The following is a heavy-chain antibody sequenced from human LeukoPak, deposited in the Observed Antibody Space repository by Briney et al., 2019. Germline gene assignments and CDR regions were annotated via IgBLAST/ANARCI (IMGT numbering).Heavy chain of an antibody. Sequence: GGSLRLSCAASGFTFSSYGMSWVRQAPGKGLEWVSAISGSGGSTYYADSVKGRFTISRGNSKNTLYLQMNSPRPEDTAIYYCAKDRGDYTNWFDPWGQGTLVTVSS. CDR3: AKDRGDYTNWFDP. CDR2: ISGSGGST. J-gene: IGHJ5*02. D-gene: IGHD4-17*01. V-gene: IGHV3-23*01. CDR1: GFTFSSYG.